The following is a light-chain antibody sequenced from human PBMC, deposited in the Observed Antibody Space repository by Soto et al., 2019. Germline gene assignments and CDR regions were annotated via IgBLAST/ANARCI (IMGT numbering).Light chain of an antibody. J-gene: IGLJ1*01. Sequence: QSVLTQPPSVSGAPGQRVTMSCTGSSSNIGAGYDVHWYQQLPGTAPKLLIYDDNKRPSGIPDRFSGSKSGTSATLGITGFQTGDEADYYCGSWDSSLSAYVFGTGTKVTVL. CDR3: GSWDSSLSAYV. CDR2: DDN. CDR1: SSNIGAGYD. V-gene: IGLV1-51*01.